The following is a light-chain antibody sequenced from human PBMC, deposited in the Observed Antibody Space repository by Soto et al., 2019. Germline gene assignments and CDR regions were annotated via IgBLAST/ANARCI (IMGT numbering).Light chain of an antibody. CDR1: QSLLHSNGYNY. J-gene: IGKJ2*01. CDR2: LGS. V-gene: IGKV2-28*01. CDR3: LQALQTPKT. Sequence: DIVMTQSPLSLPVTPGEPASISCRSSQSLLHSNGYNYLDWYLQKPGQSPQLLIYLGSNRAPGVPDKVSGSGSGTDFTLKISRVEAEDVGVYYCLQALQTPKTFGQGTKLEIK.